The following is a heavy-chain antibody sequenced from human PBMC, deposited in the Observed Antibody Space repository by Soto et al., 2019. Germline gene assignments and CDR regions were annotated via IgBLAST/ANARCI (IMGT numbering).Heavy chain of an antibody. CDR1: GGSISSYY. V-gene: IGHV4-59*01. CDR3: AREGLTGTIGLYYYYGMDV. CDR2: IYYSGST. J-gene: IGHJ6*02. Sequence: SETLSLTCTVSGGSISSYYWSWIRQPPGKGLEWIGYIYYSGSTNYNPSLKSRVTISVDTSKNQFSLKLSSVTAADTAVYYCAREGLTGTIGLYYYYGMDVWGQGTTVTVS. D-gene: IGHD1-7*01.